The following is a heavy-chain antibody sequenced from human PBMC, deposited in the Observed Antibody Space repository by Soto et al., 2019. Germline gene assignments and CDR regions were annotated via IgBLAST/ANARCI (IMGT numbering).Heavy chain of an antibody. Sequence: SETLSLTNTVADGSIINRGYYWIWIRQHPGKGLEWIGYIYYSGSTYYNPSLKSRVTISVDTSKNQFSLKLSSVTAADTAVYYCARGRRFLEWLYQAGPERYYSYMDVWGNGTTVTVSS. CDR1: DGSIINRGYY. CDR2: IYYSGST. D-gene: IGHD3-3*01. V-gene: IGHV4-31*03. J-gene: IGHJ6*03. CDR3: ARGRRFLEWLYQAGPERYYSYMDV.